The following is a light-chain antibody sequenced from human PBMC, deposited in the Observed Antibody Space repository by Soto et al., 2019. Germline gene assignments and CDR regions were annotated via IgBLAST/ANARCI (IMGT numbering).Light chain of an antibody. CDR2: GAS. CDR1: QSVSSSY. CDR3: QQYGSSRP. V-gene: IGKV3-20*01. J-gene: IGKJ3*01. Sequence: EIVLTQSPGTLSLSPGERATLSCRASQSVSSSYLAWYQQKPGQAPRLLIYGASSRATGIPDRFSDSGSGTDFTLTISRLEPEDFAVYYCQQYGSSRPFGPGTKVDIK.